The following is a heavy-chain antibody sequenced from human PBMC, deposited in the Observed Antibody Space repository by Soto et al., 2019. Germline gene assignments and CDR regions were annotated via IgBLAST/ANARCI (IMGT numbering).Heavy chain of an antibody. CDR3: ARIGCCTNGVCYPDYYGLHV. CDR2: IGDSSSI. D-gene: IGHD2-8*01. Sequence: VQLVESGGGLVKPGGSLRLSCAASGFTFSGYSMSWIRQAPGKGLEWVSYIGDSSSIYHADSVRGRFTISRDNAKNSLYLQMSSLRAEDTAVYYCARIGCCTNGVCYPDYYGLHVWGQGTTVTVSS. V-gene: IGHV3-11*01. J-gene: IGHJ6*02. CDR1: GFTFSGYS.